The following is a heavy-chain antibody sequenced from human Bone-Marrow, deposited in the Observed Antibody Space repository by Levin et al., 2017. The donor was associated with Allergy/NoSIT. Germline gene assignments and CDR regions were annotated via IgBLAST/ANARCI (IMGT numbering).Heavy chain of an antibody. J-gene: IGHJ3*02. Sequence: SETLSLTCAVSGGSISGSNWWSWVRQPPGKGLEWIGEINHRGSTKSNPSLKSRVTISVDTSKNQVSLKLSSVTAADTALYYCARGISMIEVLSIDAFDIWGQGTLVTVSS. CDR3: ARGISMIEVLSIDAFDI. V-gene: IGHV4-4*02. CDR1: GGSISGSNW. CDR2: INHRGST. D-gene: IGHD3-22*01.